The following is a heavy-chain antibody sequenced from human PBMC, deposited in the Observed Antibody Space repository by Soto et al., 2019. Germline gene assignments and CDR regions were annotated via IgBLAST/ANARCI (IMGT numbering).Heavy chain of an antibody. CDR2: IIPILGIA. CDR3: ANDRSSWIS. V-gene: IGHV1-69*02. J-gene: IGHJ4*02. D-gene: IGHD6-13*01. CDR1: GGSFSSYT. Sequence: QVQLVQSGAGVKKPGSSVKVCCKASGGSFSSYTISWVRQAPGQGLEWVGRIIPILGIANYAQKFQGRVTITADKSTSTAYMELSSLRSEDTAVYYCANDRSSWISWGQGTLVTVSS.